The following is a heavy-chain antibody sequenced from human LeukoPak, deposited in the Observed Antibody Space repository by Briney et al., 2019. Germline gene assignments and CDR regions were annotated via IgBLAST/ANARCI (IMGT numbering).Heavy chain of an antibody. J-gene: IGHJ6*01. CDR1: GFTFSRYA. D-gene: IGHD2-21*01. CDR3: AKYRIPNDYYYFGRDV. CDR2: ISGSGGST. Sequence: GGCLRLSCAASGFTFSRYAMSWGRHAPGKGLEWVSAISGSGGSTYYADSVKGRFTISRDNSKNTLYLQMNSLRPEDTAVYYCAKYRIPNDYYYFGRDVWRQGTTVSVSS. V-gene: IGHV3-23*01.